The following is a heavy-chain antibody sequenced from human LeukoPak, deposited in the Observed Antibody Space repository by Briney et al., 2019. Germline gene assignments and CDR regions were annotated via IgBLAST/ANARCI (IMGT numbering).Heavy chain of an antibody. Sequence: GGSLRLSCAASGFTFSDYWMTWVRQAPGKGLEWVANIKQDGSESNCVDSVKGRFTISRDSAKNSLYLQMNSLRAEDTAVYYCARGAPVAYGGQGTLVTVSS. CDR1: GFTFSDYW. CDR3: ARGAPVAY. V-gene: IGHV3-7*04. CDR2: IKQDGSES. J-gene: IGHJ4*02.